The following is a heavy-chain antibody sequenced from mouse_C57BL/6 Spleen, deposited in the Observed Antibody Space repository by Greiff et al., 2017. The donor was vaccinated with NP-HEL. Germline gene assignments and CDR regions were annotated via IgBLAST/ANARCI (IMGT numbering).Heavy chain of an antibody. J-gene: IGHJ4*01. Sequence: EVQGVESGPGMVKPSQSLSLTCTVTGYSITSGYDWHWIRHFPGNKLEWMGYISYSGSTNYNPSLKSRISITHATSKNHFFLKLNSVTTEDTATYYCARDGDYYGRKGAMDYWGQGTSVTVSS. CDR3: ARDGDYYGRKGAMDY. CDR2: ISYSGST. V-gene: IGHV3-1*01. CDR1: GYSITSGYD. D-gene: IGHD1-1*01.